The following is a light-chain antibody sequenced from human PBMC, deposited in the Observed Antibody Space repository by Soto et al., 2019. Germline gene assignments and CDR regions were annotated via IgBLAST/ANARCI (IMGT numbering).Light chain of an antibody. CDR2: DVS. V-gene: IGLV2-14*01. Sequence: QSALTQPASGSGSPGQSITISCTGTSSDVGGYNFVSWYQQHPGKAPKFIIYDVSNRPSGVSNRFSGSKSGNTASLTISGLQAEDEADYYCSSYTSSSSFVLFGGGTKVTVL. CDR1: SSDVGGYNF. CDR3: SSYTSSSSFVL. J-gene: IGLJ2*01.